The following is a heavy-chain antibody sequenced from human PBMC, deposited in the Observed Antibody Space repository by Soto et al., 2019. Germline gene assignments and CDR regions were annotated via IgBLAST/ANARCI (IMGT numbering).Heavy chain of an antibody. Sequence: GESLKISCKGSGYSFTSYWISWVRQMPGKGLEWMGRIDPSDSYTNYSPSFQGHVTISADKSISTAYLQWSSLKASDTAMYYCARVTDYYDSSGYSLDYDMVVWGQGTTVTVSS. J-gene: IGHJ6*02. V-gene: IGHV5-10-1*01. CDR3: ARVTDYYDSSGYSLDYDMVV. CDR1: GYSFTSYW. D-gene: IGHD3-22*01. CDR2: IDPSDSYT.